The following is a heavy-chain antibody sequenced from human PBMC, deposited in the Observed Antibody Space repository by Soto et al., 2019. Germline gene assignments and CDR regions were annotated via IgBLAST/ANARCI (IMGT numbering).Heavy chain of an antibody. J-gene: IGHJ4*02. CDR2: ISGSGIST. Sequence: EVQLVESGGNLVQPGGSLRLSCAASGFTFSSNAMSWVRQAPGKGLEWVSGISGSGISTYYADSVKGRFTISRDNSKNTLYLQTNSLRAEDTAVYYCAKDLDPVESPHFDSWGQGTLVTVSS. D-gene: IGHD1-1*01. CDR1: GFTFSSNA. V-gene: IGHV3-23*04. CDR3: AKDLDPVESPHFDS.